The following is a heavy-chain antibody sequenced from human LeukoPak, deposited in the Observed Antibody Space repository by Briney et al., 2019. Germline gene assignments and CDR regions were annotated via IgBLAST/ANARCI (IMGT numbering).Heavy chain of an antibody. Sequence: ASVKVSCKASGYTFTGYYTHWVRQAPGQGLEWMGWINPNSGGTNYAQKFQGRVTMTRDTSISTAYMELSRLRSDDTAVYYCARDRGSGSYYRFDYWGQGTLVTVSS. J-gene: IGHJ4*02. CDR3: ARDRGSGSYYRFDY. D-gene: IGHD3-10*01. CDR1: GYTFTGYY. V-gene: IGHV1-2*02. CDR2: INPNSGGT.